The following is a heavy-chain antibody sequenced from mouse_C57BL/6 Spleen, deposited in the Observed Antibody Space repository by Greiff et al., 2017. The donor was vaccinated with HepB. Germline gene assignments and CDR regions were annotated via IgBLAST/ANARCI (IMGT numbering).Heavy chain of an antibody. CDR1: GFTFSDYG. V-gene: IGHV5-17*01. D-gene: IGHD1-1*01. J-gene: IGHJ2*01. Sequence: EVQGVESGGGLVKPGGSLKLSCAASGFTFSDYGMHWVRQAPEKGLEWVAYISSGSSTIYYADTVKGRFTISRDNAKNTLFLQMTSLRSEDTAMYYCARLYYGSSLDYWGQGTTLTVSS. CDR2: ISSGSSTI. CDR3: ARLYYGSSLDY.